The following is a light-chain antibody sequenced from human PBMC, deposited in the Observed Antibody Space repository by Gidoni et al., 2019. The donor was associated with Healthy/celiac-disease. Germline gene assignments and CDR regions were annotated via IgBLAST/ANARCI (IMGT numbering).Light chain of an antibody. CDR1: KLGDKY. J-gene: IGLJ2*01. Sequence: SYELTQPPSVSVSPGQTASITCSGDKLGDKYACWYQQKPGQSPVLVIYQYSKRPSGIPERFSGSNSGNTATLTISGTQAMDEADYYCQAWDSSTEVVFGGGTKLTVL. V-gene: IGLV3-1*01. CDR3: QAWDSSTEVV. CDR2: QYS.